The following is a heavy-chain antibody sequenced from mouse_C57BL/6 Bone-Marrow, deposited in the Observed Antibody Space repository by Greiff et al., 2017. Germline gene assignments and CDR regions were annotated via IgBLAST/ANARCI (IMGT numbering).Heavy chain of an antibody. CDR3: ARPSCSGDFDY. V-gene: IGHV5-17*01. Sequence: EVKLVESGGGLVKPGGSLKLSCAASGFTFSDYGMHWVRQAPEKGLEWVAYISSGSSTIYYADTVKGRFTISRDNAKNTLFLHMTRLRSADTAMYYCARPSCSGDFDYWCQGTTLTVSS. CDR1: GFTFSDYG. CDR2: ISSGSSTI. D-gene: IGHD6-1*01. J-gene: IGHJ2*01.